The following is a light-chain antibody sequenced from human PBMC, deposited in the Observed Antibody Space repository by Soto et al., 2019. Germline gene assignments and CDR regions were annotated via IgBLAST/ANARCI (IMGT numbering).Light chain of an antibody. J-gene: IGKJ3*01. V-gene: IGKV1-33*01. CDR3: QQYDNLPPFT. Sequence: DIQMTQSPSSLSASVGDRVTITCQASQDISNYLNWYQQKPGKAPKLLIYDASNLKTGVPSRFSGSGSGTDFPFTISSLQPEDIATYYCQQYDNLPPFTFGPGTKVDIK. CDR2: DAS. CDR1: QDISNY.